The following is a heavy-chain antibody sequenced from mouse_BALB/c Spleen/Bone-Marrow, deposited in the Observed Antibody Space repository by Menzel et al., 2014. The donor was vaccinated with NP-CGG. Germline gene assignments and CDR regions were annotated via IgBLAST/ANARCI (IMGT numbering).Heavy chain of an antibody. CDR2: INPYNGDT. D-gene: IGHD1-1*01. Sequence: VQLQQSGPEVVKPGASVKISCKTSGYTFTEYTMHWVKQSHGKSLEWIGRINPYNGDTFYNQKFKGKATLTVDKSSSTAHMELLSLTSEDSAVYYGGRVYYYGSSYFDYWGQGTTLTVYS. J-gene: IGHJ2*01. CDR1: GYTFTEYT. V-gene: IGHV1-37*01. CDR3: GRVYYYGSSYFDY.